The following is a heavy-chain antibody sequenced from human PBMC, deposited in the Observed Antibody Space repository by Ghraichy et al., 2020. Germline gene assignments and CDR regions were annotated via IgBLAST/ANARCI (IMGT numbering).Heavy chain of an antibody. D-gene: IGHD4-17*01. CDR2: INPNSGGT. J-gene: IGHJ6*02. CDR3: ARDQSPYVYDYGDYRYYYYGMDV. V-gene: IGHV1-2*04. Sequence: ASVKVSCKASGYTFTGYYMHWVRQAPGQGLEWMGWINPNSGGTNYAQKFQGWVTMTRDTSISTAYMELSRLRSDDTAVYYCARDQSPYVYDYGDYRYYYYGMDVWGQGTTVTVSS. CDR1: GYTFTGYY.